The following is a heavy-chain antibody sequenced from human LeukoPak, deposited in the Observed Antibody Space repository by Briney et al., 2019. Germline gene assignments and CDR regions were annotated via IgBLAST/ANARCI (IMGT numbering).Heavy chain of an antibody. CDR2: INSDGSST. V-gene: IGHV3-74*01. CDR3: ARGIPMRFDP. Sequence: GGSLTLSCAASGFTFSSYWMHWVRQAPGKGRVWVSRINSDGSSTSYADSVRGRFTISRDNAKNTLYLQMNSLRAEDTAVYYCARGIPMRFDPWGQGTLVTVSS. CDR1: GFTFSSYW. J-gene: IGHJ5*02. D-gene: IGHD2-2*01.